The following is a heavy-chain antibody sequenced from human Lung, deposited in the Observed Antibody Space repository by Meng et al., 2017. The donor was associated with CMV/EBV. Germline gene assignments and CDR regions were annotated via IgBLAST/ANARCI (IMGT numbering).Heavy chain of an antibody. D-gene: IGHD4-17*01. CDR2: ISNDGGNK. Sequence: GFTFSNYGMHWVRRAPGKGLEWLAVISNDGGNKHYADSVKGRFTISRDNSKNTLNLQMNSLRPEDTSVYYCAKDLRAYGDYYFDYWGQGILVTVSS. CDR1: GFTFSNYG. V-gene: IGHV3-30*18. J-gene: IGHJ4*02. CDR3: AKDLRAYGDYYFDY.